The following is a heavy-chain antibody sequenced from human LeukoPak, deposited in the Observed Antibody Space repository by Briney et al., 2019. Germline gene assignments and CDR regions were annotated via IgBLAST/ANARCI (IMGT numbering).Heavy chain of an antibody. D-gene: IGHD1-1*01. V-gene: IGHV1-2*02. Sequence: GASVKVSCKASAYTFTGYYMHWARQAPGQGLEWMGWINLNSGGTNYAQMFQGRVTMTRDTSISTAYMELNFLTSDDTAVYYCASSPETDRSRLYYHYYYGLDVWGQGTTVTVSS. CDR3: ASSPETDRSRLYYHYYYGLDV. J-gene: IGHJ6*02. CDR2: INLNSGGT. CDR1: AYTFTGYY.